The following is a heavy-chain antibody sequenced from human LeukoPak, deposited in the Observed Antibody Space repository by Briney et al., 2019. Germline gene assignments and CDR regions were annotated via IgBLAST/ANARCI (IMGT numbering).Heavy chain of an antibody. CDR3: ARDWLGALDY. V-gene: IGHV4-39*07. CDR1: GNSISSSSYY. CDR2: IYYSGNT. D-gene: IGHD1-26*01. Sequence: SETLSLTCSVSGNSISSSSYYWDWIRQVPGKELEWIGNIYYSGNTYHNPSLKSRVTMSIDTSKSQLFLELSSVTAADTAVYYCARDWLGALDYWGQGLLVTVSS. J-gene: IGHJ4*02.